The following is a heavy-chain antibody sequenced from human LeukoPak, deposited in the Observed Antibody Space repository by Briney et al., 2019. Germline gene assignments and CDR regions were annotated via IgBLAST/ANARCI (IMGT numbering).Heavy chain of an antibody. V-gene: IGHV4-59*08. CDR1: GVSISSYY. Sequence: SETLSLTCTVSGVSISSYYWSWIRQPPGKGLEWIGYIYYSGSTNYNPSLKSRVTISVDTSKNQFSLKLSSVTAADTAGDYCATYGGNSGGDYWGQGTLVTVSS. CDR3: ATYGGNSGGDY. CDR2: IYYSGST. J-gene: IGHJ4*02. D-gene: IGHD4-23*01.